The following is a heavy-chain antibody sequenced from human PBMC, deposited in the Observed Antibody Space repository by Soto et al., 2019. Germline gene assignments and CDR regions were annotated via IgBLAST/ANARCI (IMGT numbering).Heavy chain of an antibody. Sequence: QVQLQESGPGLVKPSQTLSLTCTVSGDSISSGGYYWSWIRQHPGKGLEWIGYIFYTGSTHYNPPLKSRPSMSVDTAKNQSSLKLTSVTAADTAIYYCARDRVRRDNKPYGMDAWGQGTTVTVSS. CDR2: IFYTGST. CDR3: ARDRVRRDNKPYGMDA. J-gene: IGHJ6*02. V-gene: IGHV4-31*03. D-gene: IGHD2-21*01. CDR1: GDSISSGGYY.